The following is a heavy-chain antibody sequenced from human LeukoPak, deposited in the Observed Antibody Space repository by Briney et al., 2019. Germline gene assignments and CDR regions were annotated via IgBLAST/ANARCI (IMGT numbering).Heavy chain of an antibody. Sequence: GGSLRLSCAASGFTVSSNYMSWVRQAPGKGLEWVSVIYSGGSTYYADSVKGRFTISRDNSKNTLYLQMNSLRAEDTAVYYCAKDLPRDGYNYFDYWGQGTLVTVSS. D-gene: IGHD5-24*01. CDR1: GFTVSSNY. J-gene: IGHJ4*02. CDR3: AKDLPRDGYNYFDY. CDR2: IYSGGST. V-gene: IGHV3-53*01.